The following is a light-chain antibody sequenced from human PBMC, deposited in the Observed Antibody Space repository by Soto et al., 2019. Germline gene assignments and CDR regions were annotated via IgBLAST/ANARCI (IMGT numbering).Light chain of an antibody. CDR3: ASYAGNNRGV. CDR1: SSDVVGYNY. Sequence: QAVLTQPPSASGSPGQSVTISCTGTSSDVVGYNYVSWYQQHPGTAPKLIIYEVTKRPSGVPDRFSGSKSGNTASLTVSGLQAEDEADYYCASYAGNNRGVFGTGTKVTVL. V-gene: IGLV2-8*01. CDR2: EVT. J-gene: IGLJ1*01.